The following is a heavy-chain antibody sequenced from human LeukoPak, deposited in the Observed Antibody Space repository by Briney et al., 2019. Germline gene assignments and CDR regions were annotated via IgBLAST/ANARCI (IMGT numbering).Heavy chain of an antibody. J-gene: IGHJ4*02. CDR3: ARFSGYDDTGHHYLDN. V-gene: IGHV4-59*08. CDR1: GDSISPHY. Sequence: SETLSLTCSVSGDSISPHYWSWIRQPPEKGLEWIGCIHYTGNTNYNPSLKSRVTISVDTSTNQFSLRLSSVTAADTAVYYCARFSGYDDTGHHYLDNWGQGTLVAVSS. CDR2: IHYTGNT. D-gene: IGHD3-22*01.